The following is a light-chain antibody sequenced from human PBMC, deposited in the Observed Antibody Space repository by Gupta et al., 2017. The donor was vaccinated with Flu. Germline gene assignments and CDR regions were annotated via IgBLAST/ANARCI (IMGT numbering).Light chain of an antibody. J-gene: IGKJ1*01. CDR1: QVIGRD. CDR3: LQTYAYPWA. V-gene: IGKV1-6*01. CDR2: AAS. Sequence: AIQMTQSPSSLSASVGDRVTITCRASQVIGRDLAWYQQKPGEAPKLLIYAASRVRSTIPSRFSGSGSDTDFTLTISSLQPEDFATYYCLQTYAYPWAFGQGTKM.